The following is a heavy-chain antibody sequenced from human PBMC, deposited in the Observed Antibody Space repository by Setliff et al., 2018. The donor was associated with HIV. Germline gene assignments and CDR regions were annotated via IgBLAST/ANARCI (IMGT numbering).Heavy chain of an antibody. D-gene: IGHD6-19*01. CDR1: GGSISNGNYY. J-gene: IGHJ4*02. V-gene: IGHV4-39*02. Sequence: PSETLSLTCTVSGGSISNGNYYWAWIRQSPGKGLEWIGSGVNSGRSYYNPSLKSRVTVSVDTSTNHLSLRLTSVTAADTAVYYCASMERGSGFSNRNYFDYWGQGTLVTVSS. CDR2: GVNSGRS. CDR3: ASMERGSGFSNRNYFDY.